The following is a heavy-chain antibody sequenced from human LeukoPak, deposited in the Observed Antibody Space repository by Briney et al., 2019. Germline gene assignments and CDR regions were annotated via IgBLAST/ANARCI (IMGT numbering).Heavy chain of an antibody. Sequence: GESLRLSCAASGFTFSSYAMSWVRQAPGKGLEWVSAISGSGGSTYYADSVKGRFTISRDNSKNTLYLQMNSLRAEDTAVYYCAELDSGPGYGDYGAFDIWGQGTMVTVSS. D-gene: IGHD4-17*01. CDR3: AELDSGPGYGDYGAFDI. J-gene: IGHJ3*02. CDR1: GFTFSSYA. CDR2: ISGSGGST. V-gene: IGHV3-23*01.